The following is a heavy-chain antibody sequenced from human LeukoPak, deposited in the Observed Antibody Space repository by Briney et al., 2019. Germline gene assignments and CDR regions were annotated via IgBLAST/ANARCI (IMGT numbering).Heavy chain of an antibody. J-gene: IGHJ4*02. Sequence: ASVKVSCKASGYTFTGYYMHGVRQAPGQGLEWMGWINPNSGGTIYAQKFQGRVTMTRDTSISTAYMELSRLRSDDTAVYYCARDLRRPRFGEPTGYWGQGTLVTVSS. V-gene: IGHV1-2*02. D-gene: IGHD3-10*02. CDR2: INPNSGGT. CDR1: GYTFTGYY. CDR3: ARDLRRPRFGEPTGY.